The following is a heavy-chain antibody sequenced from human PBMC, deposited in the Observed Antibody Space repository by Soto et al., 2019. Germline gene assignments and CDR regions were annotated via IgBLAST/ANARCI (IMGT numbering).Heavy chain of an antibody. V-gene: IGHV3-7*01. CDR3: ARVPYTSSWYYYFDS. CDR2: IKFDRSDQ. D-gene: IGHD6-13*01. CDR1: GFSFSTYW. J-gene: IGHJ4*02. Sequence: GGSLRLSCAASGFSFSTYWMSWVRQAPGKGLEWVATIKFDRSDQYYVDSVKGRFTISRDNAKNSVYLQMNSLRAEDTAVYYCARVPYTSSWYYYFDSWGQGTLVTVSS.